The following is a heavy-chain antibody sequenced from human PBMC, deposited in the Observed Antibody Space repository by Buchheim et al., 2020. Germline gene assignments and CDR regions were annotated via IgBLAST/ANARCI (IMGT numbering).Heavy chain of an antibody. J-gene: IGHJ5*02. Sequence: QVQLQESGPGLVKPSETLSLTCTVSGGSISSYYWSWIRQPPGKGLEWIGYIYYSGSTNYNPSLKSRVTISVDTSKNQFSLKLSTMTAADTAVYYCARDLRPYKNWFDPWGQGTL. CDR1: GGSISSYY. CDR3: ARDLRPYKNWFDP. D-gene: IGHD5-24*01. V-gene: IGHV4-59*01. CDR2: IYYSGST.